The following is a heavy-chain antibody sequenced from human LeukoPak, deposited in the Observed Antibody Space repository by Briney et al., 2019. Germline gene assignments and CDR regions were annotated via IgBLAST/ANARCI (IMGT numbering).Heavy chain of an antibody. V-gene: IGHV4-38-2*02. Sequence: SETLSLTCGASGYSISSGYYWGWIRQPPGKGLEWIGSIFHTGNTYYNPSLKSRVTMSVDTSKNQFSLKLSSVTAADTAVYYCARDGGVAVSGPPGYWGQGTLVTVSS. CDR1: GYSISSGYY. CDR2: IFHTGNT. D-gene: IGHD6-19*01. CDR3: ARDGGVAVSGPPGY. J-gene: IGHJ4*02.